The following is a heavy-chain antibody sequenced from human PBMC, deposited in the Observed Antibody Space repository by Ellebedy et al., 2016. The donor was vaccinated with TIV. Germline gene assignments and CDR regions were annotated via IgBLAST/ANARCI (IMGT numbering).Heavy chain of an antibody. J-gene: IGHJ3*02. Sequence: GESLKISCAASGFPFSNYNMNWVRQAPGKGLEWVSSFSGSGPYIYYADSVKGRFTISRDNAKNSLYLQMNRLRAEDTAVYYCAAISSTYGDAFDIWGQGTMVTVSS. CDR1: GFPFSNYN. CDR3: AAISSTYGDAFDI. CDR2: FSGSGPYI. D-gene: IGHD2-2*01. V-gene: IGHV3-21*01.